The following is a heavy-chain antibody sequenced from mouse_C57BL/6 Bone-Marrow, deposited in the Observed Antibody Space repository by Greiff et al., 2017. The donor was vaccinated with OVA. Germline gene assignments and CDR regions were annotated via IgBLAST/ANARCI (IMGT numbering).Heavy chain of an antibody. Sequence: QVQLQQSGAELVRPGASVTLSCKASGYTFTDYEMHWVKQTPVHGLEWIGAIDPETGGTAYNQKFKGKAILTADKSSSTAYMELRSLTSEDSAVDYCTRCQYYGSSAWFAYWGQGTLVTVSA. V-gene: IGHV1-15*01. D-gene: IGHD1-1*01. CDR2: IDPETGGT. CDR1: GYTFTDYE. CDR3: TRCQYYGSSAWFAY. J-gene: IGHJ3*01.